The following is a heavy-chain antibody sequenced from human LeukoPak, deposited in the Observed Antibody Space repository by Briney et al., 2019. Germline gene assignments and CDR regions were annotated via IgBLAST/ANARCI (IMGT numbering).Heavy chain of an antibody. Sequence: GRSLRLSCAASGFTFSSYGMHWVRQAPGKGLEWVAVIWYNGSNKYYADSVKGRFTISRDNSKNTLYLQMNSLRAEDTAVYYCARDRFYSTGSVDYWGQGTLVTVSS. V-gene: IGHV3-33*01. CDR2: IWYNGSNK. CDR3: ARDRFYSTGSVDY. D-gene: IGHD1-1*01. J-gene: IGHJ4*02. CDR1: GFTFSSYG.